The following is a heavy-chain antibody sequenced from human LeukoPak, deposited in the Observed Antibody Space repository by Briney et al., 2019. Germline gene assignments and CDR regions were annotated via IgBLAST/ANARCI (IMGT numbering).Heavy chain of an antibody. D-gene: IGHD4-11*01. V-gene: IGHV3-30*18. J-gene: IGHJ4*02. CDR2: ISYDGSNK. CDR3: AKGYDYSNFFDY. Sequence: GGSLRLSCAASGFTFSSYGMHWVRQAPGKGLEWVAVISYDGSNKYYADSVKGRFTISRDNSKNTLYLQMNSLRAEDTAVYYCAKGYDYSNFFDYWGQGTLVTVSS. CDR1: GFTFSSYG.